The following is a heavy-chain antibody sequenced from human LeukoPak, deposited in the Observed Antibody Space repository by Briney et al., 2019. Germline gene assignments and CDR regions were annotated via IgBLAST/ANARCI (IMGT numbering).Heavy chain of an antibody. CDR1: RLSFSTYG. CDR2: ISGGGGST. V-gene: IGHV3-23*01. J-gene: IGHJ4*02. Sequence: GGSLRLSCAGSRLSFSTYGMNWVRQAPGKGLEWVSAISGGGGSTYYADSVKGRFTISRDNSKNTLYLQMNSLRAEDTAVYYCAKRNYDFWSGYYRRAENHFDYWGQGTLVTVSS. CDR3: AKRNYDFWSGYYRRAENHFDY. D-gene: IGHD3-3*01.